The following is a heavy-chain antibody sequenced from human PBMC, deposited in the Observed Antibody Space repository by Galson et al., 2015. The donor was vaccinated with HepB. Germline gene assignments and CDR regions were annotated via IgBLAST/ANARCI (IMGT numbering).Heavy chain of an antibody. CDR3: ARQRYFDY. CDR1: GYIFSDYW. Sequence: AEVKKPGESLKISCSASGYIFSDYWIGWVRQMPGKGLEWVGFIYPGDSSTRYSPSFQGQVTISADKYIRTAYLQWSSLKASDTAMYYCARQRYFDYWGQGTLVTVSS. J-gene: IGHJ4*02. V-gene: IGHV5-51*01. CDR2: IYPGDSST.